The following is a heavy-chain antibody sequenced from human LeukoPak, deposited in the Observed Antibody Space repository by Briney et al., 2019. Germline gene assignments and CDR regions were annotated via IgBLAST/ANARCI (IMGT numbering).Heavy chain of an antibody. CDR2: IYSGGST. V-gene: IGHV3-53*01. CDR3: ARRSDYVGFDP. Sequence: PGGSLRLSCAASGFTVSSNYMSWVRQAPGKGLEGVSVIYSGGSTYYADSVKGRFTISRDNSKNTLYLQMNSLRAEDTAVYYCARRSDYVGFDPWGQGTLVTVSS. CDR1: GFTVSSNY. D-gene: IGHD4-17*01. J-gene: IGHJ5*02.